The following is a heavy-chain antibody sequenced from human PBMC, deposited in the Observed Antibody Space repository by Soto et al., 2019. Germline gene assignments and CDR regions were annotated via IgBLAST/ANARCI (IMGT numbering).Heavy chain of an antibody. V-gene: IGHV4-39*01. D-gene: IGHD6-19*01. CDR3: ACEGRAVADWYNWFDP. CDR2: IYYSGST. Sequence: SETLSLTCTVSGGSISSSSYYWGWIRQPPGKGLEWIGSIYYSGSTYYNPSLKSRVTISVDTSKNQFSLKLSSVTAADTAVYYCACEGRAVADWYNWFDPWGQGTLVTVSS. CDR1: GGSISSSSYY. J-gene: IGHJ5*02.